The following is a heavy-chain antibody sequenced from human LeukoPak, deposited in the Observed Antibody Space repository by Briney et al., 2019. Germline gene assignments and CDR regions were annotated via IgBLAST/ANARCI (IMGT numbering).Heavy chain of an antibody. CDR3: ARGSYGSGT. V-gene: IGHV4-61*02. D-gene: IGHD3-10*01. CDR2: VYTSGSA. J-gene: IGHJ4*02. Sequence: TLSLTCTVSGGSVRSGNYYWSWIRQPAGKGLEWIGRVYTSGSADYNPSLKSRVTISLDTSKNQFSLTLTSVTAADTAVYYCARGSYGSGTRGQGTLVTVSS. CDR1: GGSVRSGNYY.